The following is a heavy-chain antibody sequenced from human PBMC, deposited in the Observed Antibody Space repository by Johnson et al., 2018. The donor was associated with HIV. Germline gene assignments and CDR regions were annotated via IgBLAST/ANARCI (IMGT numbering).Heavy chain of an antibody. CDR1: GFTFSGSA. Sequence: VQLVESGGGVVGPGGSLRLACAASGFTFSGSALHWVRQASGKGLEWIGHIRSKGVTYATAYAASVKGRFTISRDNAKNSLYLQMNSLRAEDTALYYCAGGLRSQIAVAGRGDAFDIWGQGTMVTVSS. V-gene: IGHV3-73*01. CDR2: IRSKGVTYAT. CDR3: AGGLRSQIAVAGRGDAFDI. J-gene: IGHJ3*02. D-gene: IGHD6-19*01.